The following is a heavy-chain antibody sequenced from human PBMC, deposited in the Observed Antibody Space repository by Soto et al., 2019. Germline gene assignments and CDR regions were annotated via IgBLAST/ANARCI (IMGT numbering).Heavy chain of an antibody. CDR2: ISGSGGDT. V-gene: IGHV3-23*01. D-gene: IGHD2-15*01. CDR3: AKEGVVVFWHNFDY. Sequence: GGSLRLSCSASGFTFTSYAMSWVRQSPGKGLERVSGISGSGGDTKSADSVKGRFTISRDNSKNTLYLQMNSLRAEDTAVYYCAKEGVVVFWHNFDYWGQGTLVTVSS. J-gene: IGHJ4*02. CDR1: GFTFTSYA.